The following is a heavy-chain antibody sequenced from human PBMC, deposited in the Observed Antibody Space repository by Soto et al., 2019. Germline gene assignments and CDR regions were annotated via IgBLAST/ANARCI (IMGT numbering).Heavy chain of an antibody. J-gene: IGHJ6*02. V-gene: IGHV3-23*01. CDR3: AKDVPSDTAMVIYYYYYGMDV. CDR2: ISGRGGST. Sequence: PACCLRLSCAASGFTFNSYVMSCVLQAPRKGLEWVSAISGRGGSTYYADSVKGRFIISRDNSKNTLYLQMNSLRAEDTAVYYCAKDVPSDTAMVIYYYYYGMDVWGQGTTVTVSS. CDR1: GFTFNSYV. D-gene: IGHD5-18*01.